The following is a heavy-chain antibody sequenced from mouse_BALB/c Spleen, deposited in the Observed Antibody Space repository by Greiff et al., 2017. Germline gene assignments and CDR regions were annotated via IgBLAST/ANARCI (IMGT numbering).Heavy chain of an antibody. D-gene: IGHD4-1*02. CDR3: ARSTFYAMDY. Sequence: EVKVVESGGGLVQPGGSRKLSCAASGFTFSSFGMHWVRQAPEKGLEWVAYISSGSSTIYYADTVKGRFTISRDNPKNTLFLQMTSLRSEDTAMYYCARSTFYAMDYWGQGTSVTVSS. V-gene: IGHV5-17*02. CDR2: ISSGSSTI. CDR1: GFTFSSFG. J-gene: IGHJ4*01.